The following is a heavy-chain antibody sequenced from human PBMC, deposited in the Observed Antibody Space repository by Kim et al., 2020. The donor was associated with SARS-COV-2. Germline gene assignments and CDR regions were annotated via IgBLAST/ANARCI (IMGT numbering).Heavy chain of an antibody. Sequence: GESLKISCKGSGYSFTSYWISWVRQMPGKGLEWMGRIDPSDSYTNYSPSFQGHVTISADKSISTAYLQWSSLKASDTAMYYCARESTDYDILTGYYPKDYWGQGTLVTVSS. V-gene: IGHV5-10-1*01. CDR1: GYSFTSYW. J-gene: IGHJ4*02. CDR2: IDPSDSYT. D-gene: IGHD3-9*01. CDR3: ARESTDYDILTGYYPKDY.